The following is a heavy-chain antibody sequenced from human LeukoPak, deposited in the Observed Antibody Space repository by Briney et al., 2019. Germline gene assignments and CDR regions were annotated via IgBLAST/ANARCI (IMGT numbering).Heavy chain of an antibody. CDR3: ARSGTPGDIVGVPAAMGFDY. CDR1: GYSFTSYW. Sequence: GESLKISCKGSGYSFTSYWIGWVRQMPGKGLEWRGISDPGDSDTRYSPSFQGQVTISADKSISTAYLQWSSLQASDTAMYYCARSGTPGDIVGVPAAMGFDYWGQGTLVTVCS. V-gene: IGHV5-51*01. CDR2: SDPGDSDT. J-gene: IGHJ4*02. D-gene: IGHD2-2*01.